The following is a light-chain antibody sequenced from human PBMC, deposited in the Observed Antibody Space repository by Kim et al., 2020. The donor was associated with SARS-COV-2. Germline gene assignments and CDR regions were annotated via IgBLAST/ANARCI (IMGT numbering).Light chain of an antibody. CDR2: LNSDGSH. CDR1: SGHSRYA. J-gene: IGLJ2*01. V-gene: IGLV4-69*01. Sequence: GDVVRLTCNLGSGHSRYAIERHQQQPEKGPRYLMKLNSDGSHSKGDGIPDRFSGSSSGAERYLTISSLQSEDEADYYCQTWGTGMVFGGGTQLTVL. CDR3: QTWGTGMV.